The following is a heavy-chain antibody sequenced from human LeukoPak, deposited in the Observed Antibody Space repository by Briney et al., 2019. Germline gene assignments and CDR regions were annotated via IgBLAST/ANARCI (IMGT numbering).Heavy chain of an antibody. CDR2: IYHSENT. J-gene: IGHJ1*01. CDR3: ARYAYYPEYFQN. D-gene: IGHD3-22*01. Sequence: KTSETLSLTCTVSGDSITSSYWGWIRQSPGKGLEWIGYIYHSENTFYNPSLKSRVTISVDTSKNLFSLTLSSVTAADTAVYYCARYAYYPEYFQNWGQGTLVTVSS. CDR1: GDSITSSY. V-gene: IGHV4-59*01.